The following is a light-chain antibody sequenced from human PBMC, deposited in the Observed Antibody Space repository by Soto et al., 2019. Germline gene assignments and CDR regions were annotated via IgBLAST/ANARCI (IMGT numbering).Light chain of an antibody. V-gene: IGLV8-61*01. Sequence: QTVVTQEASLSVSPGTTVTLTCGLSSGSVSANYYPSWYQQTPGQAPRTLIYNTNTRSSGVPDRFSGSILGNKAALTITGAQAYDESDYYCVLYMGSGIWVFGGGTQLTVL. J-gene: IGLJ3*02. CDR2: NTN. CDR1: SGSVSANYY. CDR3: VLYMGSGIWV.